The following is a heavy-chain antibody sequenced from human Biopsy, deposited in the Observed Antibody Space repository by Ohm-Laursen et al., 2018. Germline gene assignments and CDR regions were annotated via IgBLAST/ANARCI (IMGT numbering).Heavy chain of an antibody. CDR3: ARGMAVAVTLYYFDY. V-gene: IGHV1-18*01. CDR1: GYTLAGFG. J-gene: IGHJ4*02. Sequence: GASVKVSCKASGYTLAGFGVGWVRQAPGQGLEWMGWISANGGNTNYAQKFQGRVTMTADTSTSTAYMELRSLTSDDTAIYYCARGMAVAVTLYYFDYWGQGSLLTVSS. D-gene: IGHD6-19*01. CDR2: ISANGGNT.